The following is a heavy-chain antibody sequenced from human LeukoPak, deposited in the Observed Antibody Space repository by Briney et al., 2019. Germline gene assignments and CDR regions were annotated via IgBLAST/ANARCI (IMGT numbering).Heavy chain of an antibody. CDR2: IYWNDDK. CDR3: AHTSREKYYYDSSGYYSNYDAFDI. V-gene: IGHV2-5*01. D-gene: IGHD3-22*01. J-gene: IGHJ3*02. Sequence: SGPTLVKPTQTLTLTCTFSGFSLSTSGVGVGWIRQPPGKALEWLALIYWNDDKRYSPSLKSRLTITKDTSKNQVVLTMTNMDPVDTATYYCAHTSREKYYYDSSGYYSNYDAFDIWGQGTMVTVSS. CDR1: GFSLSTSGVG.